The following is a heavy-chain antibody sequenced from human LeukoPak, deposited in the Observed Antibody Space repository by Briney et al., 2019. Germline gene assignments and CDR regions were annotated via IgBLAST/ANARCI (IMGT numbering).Heavy chain of an antibody. Sequence: GGSLRLSCAASGFTFSSYDMHWVRQATGKGLEWVSAIGTAGDTYYPGSVKGRFTISRENAKNSLYLQMNSLRAEDTAVYYCATVGYYYDTGSLLDAFDFWGQGTVVTVSS. CDR2: IGTAGDT. J-gene: IGHJ3*01. V-gene: IGHV3-13*01. CDR3: ATVGYYYDTGSLLDAFDF. CDR1: GFTFSSYD. D-gene: IGHD3-22*01.